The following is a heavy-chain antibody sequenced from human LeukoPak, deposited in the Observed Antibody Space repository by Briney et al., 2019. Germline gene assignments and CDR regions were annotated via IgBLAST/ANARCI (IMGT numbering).Heavy chain of an antibody. Sequence: GGSLRLSCAASGFTFSSYNMNWVRQAPGKGLEWVSYISSSSSYIYYADSVKGRFTISRDNAKNSLYLQMNSLRAEDTAVYYCARRTGQCWVRGRGWFDPWGQGTLVTASS. V-gene: IGHV3-21*01. CDR3: ARRTGQCWVRGRGWFDP. J-gene: IGHJ5*02. D-gene: IGHD3-10*01. CDR1: GFTFSSYN. CDR2: ISSSSSYI.